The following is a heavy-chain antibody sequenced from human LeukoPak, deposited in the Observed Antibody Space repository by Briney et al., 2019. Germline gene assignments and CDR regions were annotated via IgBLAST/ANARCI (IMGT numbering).Heavy chain of an antibody. CDR2: IYTSGST. CDR1: GGSISSYY. J-gene: IGHJ6*03. V-gene: IGHV4-4*07. D-gene: IGHD6-13*01. Sequence: SETLSLTCTVSGGSISSYYWSWIRQPAGKGLEWIGRIYTSGSTNYNPSLKSRVTISVDTSKNQFSLKLSSVTAADTAVYYCARDVYGVAAAGTALGYYYYMDVWGKGTTVTISS. CDR3: ARDVYGVAAAGTALGYYYYMDV.